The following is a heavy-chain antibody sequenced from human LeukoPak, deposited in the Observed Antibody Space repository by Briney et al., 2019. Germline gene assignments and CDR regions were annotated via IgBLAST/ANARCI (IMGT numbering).Heavy chain of an antibody. CDR3: ARDLEDDILTGPLDY. D-gene: IGHD3-9*01. Sequence: GGSLRLSCAASGFTFSSYWMSWVRQAPGKGLEWVANIKQDGSEKYYVDSVKGRFTISRDNAKNSLYLQMNSLRAEDTAVYYCARDLEDDILTGPLDYWGQGTLVTVSS. J-gene: IGHJ4*02. V-gene: IGHV3-7*01. CDR2: IKQDGSEK. CDR1: GFTFSSYW.